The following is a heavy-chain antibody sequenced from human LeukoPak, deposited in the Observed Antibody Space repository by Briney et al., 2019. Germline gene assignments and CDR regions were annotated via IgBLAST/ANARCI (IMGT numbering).Heavy chain of an antibody. Sequence: GGSLRLSCAASGFTFSSYGMHWVRQAPGKGLEWVAVISYDGSNKYYADSVKGRFTISRDNSKNTLYLQMNSLRAEDTAVYYCAREQPVGGNWFDPWGQGTLVTVSS. V-gene: IGHV3-30*03. J-gene: IGHJ5*02. CDR3: AREQPVGGNWFDP. D-gene: IGHD6-13*01. CDR2: ISYDGSNK. CDR1: GFTFSSYG.